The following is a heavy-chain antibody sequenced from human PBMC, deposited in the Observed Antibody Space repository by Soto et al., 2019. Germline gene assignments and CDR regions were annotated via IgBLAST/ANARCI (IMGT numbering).Heavy chain of an antibody. D-gene: IGHD3-22*01. CDR3: ARGLEDNSDHHFVHFFDS. Sequence: SETLSLTCTVSGDSIRDSFWSWVRQPPGKGLEWIGLVHHTGNTNYNPSLETRVTMLVDTSANHFSLTLTSVTPADTAIYYCARGLEDNSDHHFVHFFDSWGQGTLVTVSS. CDR2: VHHTGNT. CDR1: GDSIRDSF. J-gene: IGHJ4*02. V-gene: IGHV4-59*01.